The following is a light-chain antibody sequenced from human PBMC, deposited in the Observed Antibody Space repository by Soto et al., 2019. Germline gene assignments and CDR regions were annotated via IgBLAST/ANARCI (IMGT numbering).Light chain of an antibody. CDR1: NSDVGAYNY. CDR3: SSYTNSGTHVV. Sequence: QSALTQPASVSVSPGQSITISCTGTNSDVGAYNYVSWYQHHPGKAPKLMIYDVSHRPSRISDRFSGSKSGNTASLTISGLQAEDEADYYCSSYTNSGTHVVFGGGTKLTVL. V-gene: IGLV2-14*03. CDR2: DVS. J-gene: IGLJ2*01.